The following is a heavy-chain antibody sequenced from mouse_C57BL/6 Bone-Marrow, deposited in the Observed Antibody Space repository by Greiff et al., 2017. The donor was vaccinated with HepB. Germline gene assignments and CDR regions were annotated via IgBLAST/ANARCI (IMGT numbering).Heavy chain of an antibody. V-gene: IGHV5-4*01. CDR2: ISDGGSYT. CDR1: GFTFSSYA. CDR3: ARDRGIYYGNYGGIFDY. J-gene: IGHJ2*01. Sequence: DVMLVESGGGLVKPGGSLKLSCAASGFTFSSYAMSWVRQTPEKRLEWVATISDGGSYTYYPDNVKGRFTISRDNAKNNLYLQMSHLKSEDTAMYYCARDRGIYYGNYGGIFDYWGQGTTLTVSS. D-gene: IGHD2-1*01.